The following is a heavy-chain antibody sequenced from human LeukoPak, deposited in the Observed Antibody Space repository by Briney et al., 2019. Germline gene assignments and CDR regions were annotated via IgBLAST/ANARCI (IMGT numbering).Heavy chain of an antibody. CDR1: GGSISSYY. CDR3: AADPVGATTSNY. Sequence: SETLSLTCTVSGGSISSYYWGWIRQPPGKGLEWIGSIYYSGSTYYNPSLKSRVTISVDTSKNQFSLKLSSVTAADTAVYYCAADPVGATTSNYWGQGTLVTVSS. CDR2: IYYSGST. V-gene: IGHV4-39*07. D-gene: IGHD1-26*01. J-gene: IGHJ4*02.